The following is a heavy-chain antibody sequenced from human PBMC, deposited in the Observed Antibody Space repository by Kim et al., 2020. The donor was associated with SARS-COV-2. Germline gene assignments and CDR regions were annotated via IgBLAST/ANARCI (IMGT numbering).Heavy chain of an antibody. V-gene: IGHV3-7*01. D-gene: IGHD2-15*01. J-gene: IGHJ4*02. CDR2: DGSEK. Sequence: DGSEKYYVDSVKGRFTISRDNAKNSLYLQMNSLRAEDTAVYYCARGGRIYWGQGTLVTVSS. CDR3: ARGGRIY.